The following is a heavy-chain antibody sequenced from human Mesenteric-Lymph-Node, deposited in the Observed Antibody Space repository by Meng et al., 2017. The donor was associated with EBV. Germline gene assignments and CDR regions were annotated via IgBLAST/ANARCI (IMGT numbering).Heavy chain of an antibody. CDR2: MNHDGGA. J-gene: IGHJ5*02. CDR1: GGDISSSSW. D-gene: IGHD2-15*01. V-gene: IGHV4-4*02. CDR3: ARLVVDPIDNWFDP. Sequence: QGPRREAGPGLVEPSGIVSRTFSGSGGDISSSSWWSWIRQPPGKGPQWIGEMNHDGGANYNPSLKSRVTMSVDTSKNQLSLKLSSVTAADTAIYYCARLVVDPIDNWFDPWGQGTLVTVSS.